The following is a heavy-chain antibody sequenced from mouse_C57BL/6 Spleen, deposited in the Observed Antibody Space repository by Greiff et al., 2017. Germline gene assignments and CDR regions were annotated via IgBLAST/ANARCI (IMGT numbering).Heavy chain of an antibody. CDR3: AKEGDGITEILEY. V-gene: IGHV2-3*01. CDR1: GFSLTSSG. CDR2: IWGDGST. J-gene: IGHJ3*01. Sequence: QVQRQQSGPGLVAPSQSLSITCTVSGFSLTSSGVSWVRQPPGKGLEWLGVIWGDGSTNYPSALISRLSISKENSKSQVFLKLNRLQTDDTDTYYGAKEGDGITEILEYWGQGTLVTVSA. D-gene: IGHD2-1*01.